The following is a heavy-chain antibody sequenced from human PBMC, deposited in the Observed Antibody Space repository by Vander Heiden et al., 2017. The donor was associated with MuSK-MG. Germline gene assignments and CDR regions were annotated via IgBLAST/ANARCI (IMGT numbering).Heavy chain of an antibody. J-gene: IGHJ4*02. CDR3: ARANYYGSGSYYYFDY. V-gene: IGHV3-11*06. CDR2: ISSSSSYT. Sequence: QVQLVESGGGLAKPGGSLRLSCAAPGFTFSDYYMGWIRQAPGKGLEWVSYISSSSSYTNYADSVKGRFTISRDNAKNSLYLQMNSLRAEDTAVYYCARANYYGSGSYYYFDYWGQGTLVTVSS. CDR1: GFTFSDYY. D-gene: IGHD3-10*01.